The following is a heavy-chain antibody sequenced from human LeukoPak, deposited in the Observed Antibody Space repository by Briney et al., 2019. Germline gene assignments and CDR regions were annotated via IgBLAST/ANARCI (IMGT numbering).Heavy chain of an antibody. CDR3: ARDDYGDYGYWYFDL. Sequence: SETLSLTCTVSGGSISSGSYYWSWIRQPPGKGLEWIGYIYYSGSTNYNPSLKSRVTISVDTSKNQFSLKLSSVTAADTAVYYCARDDYGDYGYWYFDLWGRGTLVTVSS. D-gene: IGHD4-17*01. V-gene: IGHV4-61*01. CDR1: GGSISSGSYY. J-gene: IGHJ2*01. CDR2: IYYSGST.